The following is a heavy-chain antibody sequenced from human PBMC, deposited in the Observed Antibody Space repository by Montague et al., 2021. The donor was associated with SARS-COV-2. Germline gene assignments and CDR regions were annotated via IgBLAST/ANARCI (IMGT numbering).Heavy chain of an antibody. CDR3: ARLRDGVVPSPILGVGPYYSYYYMDV. CDR2: INHGGST. CDR1: GTSFSGYY. V-gene: IGHV4-34*01. Sequence: SDTLSLTCAVHGTSFSGYYWNWIRQPPGKGLEWIGEINHGGSTKYSPSLKSRLTISADTSKNQLSLKLTSVAAVDTAVYYCARLRDGVVPSPILGVGPYYSYYYMDVWGRGTTVTVSS. J-gene: IGHJ6*03. D-gene: IGHD3-10*01.